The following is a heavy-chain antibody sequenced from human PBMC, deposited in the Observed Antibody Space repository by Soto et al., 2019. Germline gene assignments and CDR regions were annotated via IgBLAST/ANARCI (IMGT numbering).Heavy chain of an antibody. CDR2: ISSSSSYT. CDR3: ARDTRDPHAIAAAGTGVAALDI. CDR1: GFTFSDYY. D-gene: IGHD6-13*01. Sequence: GSLRLSCAASGFTFSDYYMSWIRQAPGKGLEWVSYISSSSSYTNYADSVKGRFTISRDNAKNSLYLQMNSLRAEDTAVYYCARDTRDPHAIAAAGTGVAALDIWGQGTMVTVS. V-gene: IGHV3-11*06. J-gene: IGHJ3*02.